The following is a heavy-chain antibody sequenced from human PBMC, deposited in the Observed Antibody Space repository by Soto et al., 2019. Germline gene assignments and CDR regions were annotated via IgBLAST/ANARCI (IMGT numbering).Heavy chain of an antibody. V-gene: IGHV3-23*01. J-gene: IGHJ4*02. CDR2: ISGSGGST. CDR3: KGTITMVSLGGPGSPDDY. D-gene: IGHD3-10*01. CDR1: GFTFSSYA. Sequence: GGSLRLSCAASGFTFSSYAMSWVRQAPGKGLEWVSAISGSGGSTYYADSVKGRFPISRDNSKNTPYLQMNSLRAEDTAVYYWKGTITMVSLGGPGSPDDYWGQGTLVTVSS.